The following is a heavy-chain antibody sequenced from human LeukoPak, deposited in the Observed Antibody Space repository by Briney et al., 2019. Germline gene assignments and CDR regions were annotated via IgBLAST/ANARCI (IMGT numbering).Heavy chain of an antibody. CDR2: ITNGGSTI. D-gene: IGHD3-9*01. CDR3: ARSIGLTGGGVDV. Sequence: PGGSLRLSCAASGFTFSDYNMNWDRQAPGKGLEWVSYITNGGSTIHHADSVKGRFTISRDNAKKTLYLQMNSLRAEDTAVYYCARSIGLTGGGVDVWGQGTTVTVSS. J-gene: IGHJ6*02. V-gene: IGHV3-11*01. CDR1: GFTFSDYN.